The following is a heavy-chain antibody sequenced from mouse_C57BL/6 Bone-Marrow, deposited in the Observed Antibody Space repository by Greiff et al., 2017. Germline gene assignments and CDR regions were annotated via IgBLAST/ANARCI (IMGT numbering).Heavy chain of an antibody. D-gene: IGHD4-1*01. Sequence: EVKVVESGPVLVKPGASVKMSCKASGYTFTDYYMNWVKQSHGKSLEWIGVINPYNGGTSYNQKFKGKATLTVDKSSSTAYMELNSLTSEDSAVYYCAANWDWYFDVWGTGTTVTVSS. CDR1: GYTFTDYY. CDR3: AANWDWYFDV. CDR2: INPYNGGT. V-gene: IGHV1-19*01. J-gene: IGHJ1*03.